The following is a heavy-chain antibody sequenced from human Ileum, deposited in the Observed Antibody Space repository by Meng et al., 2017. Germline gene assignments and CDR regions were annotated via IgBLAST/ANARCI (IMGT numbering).Heavy chain of an antibody. D-gene: IGHD3-16*01. J-gene: IGHJ4*02. CDR3: ARGGPTYVDY. CDR2: IYYSGSI. V-gene: IGHV4-31*03. CDR1: GGSIGSGGYY. Sequence: QVSSHGRVKPSHTLSITCTGSGGSIGSGGYYWSWIRQHPGKGLGWIGCIYYSGSIYYNPSLKGRVTISVDTSKNQFSLKLRSVTAADTAVYYCARGGPTYVDYWGQGTLVTVSS.